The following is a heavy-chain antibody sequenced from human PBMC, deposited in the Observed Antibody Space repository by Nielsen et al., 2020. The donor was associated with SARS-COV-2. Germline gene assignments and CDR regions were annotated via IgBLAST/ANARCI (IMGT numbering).Heavy chain of an antibody. CDR2: ISGSGGST. CDR3: ARDAYGDLIYGMDV. J-gene: IGHJ6*02. V-gene: IGHV3-23*01. Sequence: GESLKISCAASGFTFSSYAMSWVRQAPGKGLEWVSAISGSGGSTYYADSVKGRFTISRDNSKNTLYLQMNTLRPEDTAVYSCARDAYGDLIYGMDVWGRGTTVTVSS. CDR1: GFTFSSYA. D-gene: IGHD4-17*01.